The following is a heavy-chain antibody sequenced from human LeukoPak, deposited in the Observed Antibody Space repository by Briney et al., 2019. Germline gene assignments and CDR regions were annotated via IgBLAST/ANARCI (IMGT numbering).Heavy chain of an antibody. J-gene: IGHJ5*02. CDR1: GYTFTSYY. CDR3: ARGPKGNWFDP. V-gene: IGHV1-46*01. CDR2: INPSGGST. Sequence: ASVKVSCKASGYTFTSYYMHWVRQAPGQGLEWMGIINPSGGSTSYAQKFQGRVTMTRDMSTSTVYMELSSLRSEDAAVYYCARGPKGNWFDPWGQGTLVTVSS.